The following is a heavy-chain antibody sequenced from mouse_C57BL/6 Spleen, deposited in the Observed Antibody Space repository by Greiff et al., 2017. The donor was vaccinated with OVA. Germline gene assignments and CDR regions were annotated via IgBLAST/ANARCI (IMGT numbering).Heavy chain of an antibody. CDR1: GYTFTSYW. J-gene: IGHJ2*01. CDR3: ASYN. Sequence: VQLQQPGAELVRPGTSVKLSCKASGYTFTSYWMHWVKQRPGQGLEWIGVIDPSDSYTNYKQKFKGKATLTVDTSSSTAYMQLRSLTSEDSAVYYCASYNWGQGTTLTVSS. V-gene: IGHV1-59*01. CDR2: IDPSDSYT.